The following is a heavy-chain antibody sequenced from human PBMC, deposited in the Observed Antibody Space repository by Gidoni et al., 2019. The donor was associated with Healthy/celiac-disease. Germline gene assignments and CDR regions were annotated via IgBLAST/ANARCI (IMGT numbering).Heavy chain of an antibody. J-gene: IGHJ6*02. Sequence: EVQLVESGGGLVQPGRSLRLSCAASGFTFDDYAMHWVRQAPGKGLEWVSGISWNSGSIGYADSVKGRFTISRDNAKNSLYLQMNSLRTEDTALYYCAKGLGSSGRYGMDVWGQGTTVTVSS. CDR2: ISWNSGSI. D-gene: IGHD6-25*01. CDR1: GFTFDDYA. V-gene: IGHV3-9*01. CDR3: AKGLGSSGRYGMDV.